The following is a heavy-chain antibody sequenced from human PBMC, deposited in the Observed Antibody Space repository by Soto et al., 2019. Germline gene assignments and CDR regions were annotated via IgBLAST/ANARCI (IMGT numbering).Heavy chain of an antibody. CDR2: IYSGGST. CDR1: GFTVSSNY. D-gene: IGHD3-22*01. V-gene: IGHV3-66*01. J-gene: IGHJ3*02. CDR3: ASTVGGYYDAFDI. Sequence: PGGSLRLSCAASGFTVSSNYMSWVRQAPGKGLEWVSIIYSGGSTYYADSVKGRFTISRDNSKNTLSLQMNSLRAEDTAVYYCASTVGGYYDAFDIWGQGTMVTVSS.